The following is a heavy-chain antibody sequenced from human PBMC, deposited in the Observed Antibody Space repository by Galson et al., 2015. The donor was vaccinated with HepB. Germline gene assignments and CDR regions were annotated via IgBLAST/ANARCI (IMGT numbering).Heavy chain of an antibody. CDR2: INAGNGNT. D-gene: IGHD3-10*01. Sequence: SVKVSCKASGYTFTSYAMHWVRQAPGQRLEWMGWINAGNGNTKYSQKFQSRVTITRDTSASTAYMELSSLRSEDTAVYYCARGSRVLLWFGELFPLDYWGQGTLVTVSS. J-gene: IGHJ4*02. V-gene: IGHV1-3*01. CDR3: ARGSRVLLWFGELFPLDY. CDR1: GYTFTSYA.